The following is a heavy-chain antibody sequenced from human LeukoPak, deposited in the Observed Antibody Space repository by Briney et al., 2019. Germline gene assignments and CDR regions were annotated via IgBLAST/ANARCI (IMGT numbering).Heavy chain of an antibody. D-gene: IGHD2-8*01. V-gene: IGHV1-46*01. J-gene: IGHJ6*02. CDR3: ARDRYCTNGVCGLYYYYGMDV. CDR1: GYTFTSYY. CDR2: INPSGGST. Sequence: ASVKVSCKASGYTFTSYYMHWVRQAPGQGLEWMGIINPSGGSTSYAQKFQGRVTMTRDTSTSTVYMELSSLRSEDTAVYYCARDRYCTNGVCGLYYYYGMDVWGQGTTVTVSS.